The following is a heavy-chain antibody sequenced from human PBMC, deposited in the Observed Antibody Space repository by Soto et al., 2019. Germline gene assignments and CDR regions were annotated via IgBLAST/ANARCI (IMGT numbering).Heavy chain of an antibody. CDR3: ARGVAGTGFDL. CDR1: GDSVSSNTAA. J-gene: IGHJ4*02. Sequence: PSETLSLTCAISGDSVSSNTAAWNWIRSSPSRGLEWLGRTYYRSNWRHDYAVSVKSRITVNPDTSKNHFSLQLNSVTPDDTAVYYCARGVAGTGFDLWGQGNLVTGSS. CDR2: TYYRSNWRH. V-gene: IGHV6-1*01. D-gene: IGHD6-19*01.